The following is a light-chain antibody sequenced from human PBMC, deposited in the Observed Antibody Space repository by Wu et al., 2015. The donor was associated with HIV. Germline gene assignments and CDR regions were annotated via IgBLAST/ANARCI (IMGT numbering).Light chain of an antibody. CDR1: QSVSDNY. CDR2: GAS. J-gene: IGKJ3*01. Sequence: EIVLTQSPGTLSLSPGVRATLSCRASQSVSDNYLAWFQQKPGQAPRLLIYGASIRATGIPDRFSGSGSGTDFTLTISRLEPEDFAVYYCQQYGNSPFSFGPGTKVD. V-gene: IGKV3-20*01. CDR3: QQYGNSPFS.